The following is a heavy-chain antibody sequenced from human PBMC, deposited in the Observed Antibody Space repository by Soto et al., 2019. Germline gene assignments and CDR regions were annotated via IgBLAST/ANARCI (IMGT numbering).Heavy chain of an antibody. J-gene: IGHJ6*02. CDR3: AKDAGYSSGWYVDYYYGMDV. CDR1: GFTFSSDW. V-gene: IGHV3-74*01. Sequence: GESLKISCAASGFTFSSDWMHWVRQAPGKGLVWVSRIISDGSSTTYADSVKGRFTISRDNSKDTLFLQMNSLRAEVTAVYYCAKDAGYSSGWYVDYYYGMDVWGQGTTVTVSS. CDR2: IISDGSST. D-gene: IGHD6-19*01.